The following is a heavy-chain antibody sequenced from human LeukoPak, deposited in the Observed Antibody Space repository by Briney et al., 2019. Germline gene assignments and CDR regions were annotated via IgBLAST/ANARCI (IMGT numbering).Heavy chain of an antibody. Sequence: GGSLRLSCAASGFTFSSYSMNWVRQAPGKGLEWVSSISTSSSYIYYADSVKGRFTISRDNAKNSLYLQMNSLRAEDTAVYYCARAYSGRYGLGYYYMDVWGKGTTVTISS. CDR1: GFTFSSYS. V-gene: IGHV3-21*01. D-gene: IGHD1-26*01. J-gene: IGHJ6*03. CDR2: ISTSSSYI. CDR3: ARAYSGRYGLGYYYMDV.